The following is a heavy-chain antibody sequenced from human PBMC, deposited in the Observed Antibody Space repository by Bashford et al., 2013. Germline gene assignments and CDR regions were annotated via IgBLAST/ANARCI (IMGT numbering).Heavy chain of an antibody. CDR2: ISHSGYT. D-gene: IGHD3-16*01. V-gene: IGHV4-31*03. CDR1: GGSITTGAYY. J-gene: IGHJ4*02. Sequence: SETLSLTCSVSGGSITTGAYYWSWIRQHPEKGLEWIGYISHSGYTYSNPSLKSRDTISTDKSKNHFSLTLTSVTAADTAVYYCARGSPMITFGGWNYTSLYYWGRGVLVTVSS. CDR3: ARGSPMITFGGWNYTSLYY.